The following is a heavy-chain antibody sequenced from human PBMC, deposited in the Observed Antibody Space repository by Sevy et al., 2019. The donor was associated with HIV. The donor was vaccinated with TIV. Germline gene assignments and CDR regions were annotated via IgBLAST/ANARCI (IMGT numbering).Heavy chain of an antibody. V-gene: IGHV4-59*01. Sequence: SETLSLTCTVSGGSISAYHWSWIRQPPGKGLEYIGYIHYTGTTNYNPSLKSRVTISVDTSKNQFSLKLSSVTAADTALYYCPRAPPVRSGDDSLNWFDPWGQGTLVTVSS. CDR1: GGSISAYH. D-gene: IGHD5-12*01. J-gene: IGHJ5*02. CDR3: PRAPPVRSGDDSLNWFDP. CDR2: IHYTGTT.